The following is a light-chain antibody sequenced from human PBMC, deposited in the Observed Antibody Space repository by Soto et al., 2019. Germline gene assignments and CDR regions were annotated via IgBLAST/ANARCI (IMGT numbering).Light chain of an antibody. CDR2: SNN. V-gene: IGLV1-44*01. CDR3: GGWNDPRNVVV. Sequence: QSVLTQPPSVSGTPGQTVTISCSGSSSNIGSKSVQWYQQLPETAPKLLIYSNNQRPSGVPDRFSGSKSGTSASLAISGLGSGNGGHYYWGGWNDPRNVVVCGGGTKLPVL. CDR1: SSNIGSKS. J-gene: IGLJ2*01.